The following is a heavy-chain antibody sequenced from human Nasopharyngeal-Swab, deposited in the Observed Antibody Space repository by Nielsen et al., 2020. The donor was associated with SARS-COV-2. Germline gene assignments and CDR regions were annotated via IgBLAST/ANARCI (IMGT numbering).Heavy chain of an antibody. V-gene: IGHV3-23*01. CDR1: GFTFSSYA. J-gene: IGHJ3*02. CDR3: AKVLSHYGDYGNDAFDI. Sequence: GESLNISCAASGFTFSSYAMSWGRQAPGKGLEWVSAISGSGGSTYYADSVKGRFTISRDNSKNTLYLQMNRLRAEDTAVYYCAKVLSHYGDYGNDAFDIWGQGTMVTVSS. CDR2: ISGSGGST. D-gene: IGHD4-17*01.